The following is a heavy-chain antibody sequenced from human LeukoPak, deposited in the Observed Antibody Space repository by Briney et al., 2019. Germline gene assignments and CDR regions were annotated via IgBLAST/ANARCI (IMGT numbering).Heavy chain of an antibody. CDR3: ARGSYYYYGMDV. CDR2: INPNSGGT. J-gene: IGHJ6*02. CDR1: GYTFTGYY. Sequence: ASVKVSCKASGYTFTGYYMHWVRQAPGQGLEWMGWINPNSGGTNYAQKFQGRVAMTRDTSISTAYMELSRLRSDDTAVYYCARGSYYYYGMDVWGQGTTVTVSS. V-gene: IGHV1-2*02.